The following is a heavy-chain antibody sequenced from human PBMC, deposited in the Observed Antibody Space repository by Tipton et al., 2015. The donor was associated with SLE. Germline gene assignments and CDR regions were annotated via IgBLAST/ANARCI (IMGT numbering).Heavy chain of an antibody. CDR1: GDTFSSYA. D-gene: IGHD6-6*01. CDR3: ARDASDSSSSNFDY. J-gene: IGHJ4*02. V-gene: IGHV1-69*15. Sequence: QLVQSGAEVKKPGSSVKVSCKASGDTFSSYAISWVRQAPGQGLEWMGRFIPFFGTANYALKFQGRVTITADESTSTAYMALSSLRSEDTAIYYCARDASDSSSSNFDYWGQGTLVTVSS. CDR2: FIPFFGTA.